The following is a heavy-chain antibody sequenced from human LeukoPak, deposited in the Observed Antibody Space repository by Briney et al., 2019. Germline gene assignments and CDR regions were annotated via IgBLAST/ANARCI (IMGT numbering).Heavy chain of an antibody. Sequence: NPSETLSLTCTVSGGSISSYYWSWIRQPPGKGLEWIGYIYYSGSTNYNPSLKSRVTISVDTSKNQFSLKLSSVTAADTAVYYCARLGTDSSGYYYVIWGQGTMVTVSS. CDR2: IYYSGST. CDR1: GGSISSYY. CDR3: ARLGTDSSGYYYVI. J-gene: IGHJ3*02. V-gene: IGHV4-59*08. D-gene: IGHD3-22*01.